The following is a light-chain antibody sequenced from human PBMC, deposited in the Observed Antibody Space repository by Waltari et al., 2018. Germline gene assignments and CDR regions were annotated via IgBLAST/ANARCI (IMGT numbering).Light chain of an antibody. CDR3: SSYTSSSTLDV. CDR2: EVS. CDR1: SSDVGGYNY. J-gene: IGLJ1*01. Sequence: QSALTQPASVSGSPGQSITISCTGTSSDVGGYNYVSWYQQHPGKAPKLMSYEVSKRPSGVSSRFSGSKSGNTASLTISGLQAEDEAEYYCSSYTSSSTLDVFGTGTKVTVL. V-gene: IGLV2-14*01.